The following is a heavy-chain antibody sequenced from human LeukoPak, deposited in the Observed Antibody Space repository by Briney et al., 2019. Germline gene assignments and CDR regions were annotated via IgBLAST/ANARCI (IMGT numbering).Heavy chain of an antibody. Sequence: SETLSLTCTVSGGSISSYSWSWIRQPPGKGLEWIGYIYYSGSTNYNPSLKSRVTISVDTSKNQFSLKLSSVTAADTAVYYCARTTTAGRVLGRLAVPYYFDYWGQGTLVTVSS. D-gene: IGHD2/OR15-2a*01. CDR1: GGSISSYS. V-gene: IGHV4-59*01. CDR3: ARTTTAGRVLGRLAVPYYFDY. CDR2: IYYSGST. J-gene: IGHJ4*02.